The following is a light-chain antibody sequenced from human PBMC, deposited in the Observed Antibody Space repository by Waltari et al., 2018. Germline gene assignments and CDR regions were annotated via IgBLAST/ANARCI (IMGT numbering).Light chain of an antibody. V-gene: IGLV7-46*01. CDR2: DTV. Sequence: QPVVTQEPSLTVSPGGTVTLTCDSNTGAVTSGHYSSWFQQRPGQAPRTLIYDTVNKHSWTPARFSGSLLGGKAALTLSGAQPEDESDYYCSLSYSGVRVFGGGTKLTVL. CDR3: SLSYSGVRV. J-gene: IGLJ2*01. CDR1: TGAVTSGHY.